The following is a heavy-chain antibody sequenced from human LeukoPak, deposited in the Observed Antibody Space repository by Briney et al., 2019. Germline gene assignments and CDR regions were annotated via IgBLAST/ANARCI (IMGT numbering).Heavy chain of an antibody. CDR3: ARKEGYSYGNHIDY. J-gene: IGHJ4*02. D-gene: IGHD5-18*01. CDR1: GGSIRSGSYY. CDR2: IYTSGST. Sequence: SETLSLTCSVSGGSIRSGSYYWSWIRQPAGKGLEWIGRIYTSGSTKYNPSLKRRVSISIDTSKNQFSLKLSSVTAADTAVYYCARKEGYSYGNHIDYWGQGTLVTVSS. V-gene: IGHV4-61*02.